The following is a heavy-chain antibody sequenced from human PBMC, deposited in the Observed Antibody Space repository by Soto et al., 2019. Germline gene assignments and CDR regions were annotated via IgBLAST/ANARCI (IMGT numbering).Heavy chain of an antibody. CDR3: ANLGSSSSSPHYYFDY. V-gene: IGHV3-23*01. CDR1: GFTFNNYA. Sequence: GGSLRLSCAASGFTFNNYAMGWVRQAPEKGLEWVSAITDSGSDTYYVDSVKGRFTISRDNSKDTLYLQMNSLRAEDTAVYYCANLGSSSSSPHYYFDYWGQGTLVTVSS. J-gene: IGHJ4*02. D-gene: IGHD2-2*01. CDR2: ITDSGSDT.